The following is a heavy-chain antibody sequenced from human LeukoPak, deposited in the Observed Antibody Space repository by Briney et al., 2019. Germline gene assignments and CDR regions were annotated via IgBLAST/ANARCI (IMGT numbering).Heavy chain of an antibody. CDR3: ARTTEGGYTYGYFYYYYMDV. CDR2: IFYSGST. V-gene: IGHV4-59*01. J-gene: IGHJ6*03. CDR1: GGSISSYY. D-gene: IGHD5-18*01. Sequence: SETLSLTCTVSGGSISSYYWSWIRQPPGKGLEWIGYIFYSGSTKYNPSLKSRVTISVDTSKNQFSLKLTSVTAADTAVYYCARTTEGGYTYGYFYYYYMDVWGKGTTVTISS.